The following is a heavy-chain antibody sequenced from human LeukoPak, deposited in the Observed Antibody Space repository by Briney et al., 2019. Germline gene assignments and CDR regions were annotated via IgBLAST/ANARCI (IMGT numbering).Heavy chain of an antibody. CDR2: ISGSGGST. CDR3: AKDAEWELLLD. V-gene: IGHV3-23*01. Sequence: GGSLRLSCAASGFTFSNYAMSWARQAPGKGLEWVSVISGSGGSTYYADSVKGRFTISRDNSKNTLYLQMNSLRAEDTAVYYCAKDAEWELLLDWGQGTLVTVSS. D-gene: IGHD1-26*01. J-gene: IGHJ4*02. CDR1: GFTFSNYA.